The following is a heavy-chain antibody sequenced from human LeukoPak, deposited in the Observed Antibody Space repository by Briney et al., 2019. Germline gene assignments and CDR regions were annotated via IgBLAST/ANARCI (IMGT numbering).Heavy chain of an antibody. CDR2: MNPNSGNT. D-gene: IGHD2-2*01. V-gene: IGHV1-8*01. J-gene: IGHJ6*03. CDR1: GYTFTSYD. Sequence: ASVKVSCKASGYTFTSYDINWVRQATGQGLEWMGWMNPNSGNTGYAQKFQGRVTMTRDTSISTAYMELSRLRSDDTAVYYCAKHYCSSTSCYGAYYYYYMDVWGKGTTVTISS. CDR3: AKHYCSSTSCYGAYYYYYMDV.